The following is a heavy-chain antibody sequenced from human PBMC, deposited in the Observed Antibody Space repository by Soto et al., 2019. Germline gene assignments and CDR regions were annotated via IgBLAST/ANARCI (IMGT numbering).Heavy chain of an antibody. CDR3: ARDIGSYAYAEGY. Sequence: TLSLTCSVSGGSINSYWWSWIRQPAGKGLEWIGRVYSSGTTDYNPSLNSRATMSVETSKNQFSLKLTSVTAADTAVYYCARDIGSYAYAEGYWGQGIQVTVSS. CDR1: GGSINSYW. CDR2: VYSSGTT. J-gene: IGHJ4*02. D-gene: IGHD2-2*01. V-gene: IGHV4-4*07.